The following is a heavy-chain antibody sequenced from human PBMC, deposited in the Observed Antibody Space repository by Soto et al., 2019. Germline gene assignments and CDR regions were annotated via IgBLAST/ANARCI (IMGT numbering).Heavy chain of an antibody. Sequence: QAQLVESGGGVVQPGGSLRLSCSVSGFIFSDYAMHWVRQAPLEGLEWVAFIGKDGFDENYGDSLRGRFTVSRTNRENPLHLEIHRLSLDDSGVYFCARSRDDNKLGVDVWGRGTTITVSS. CDR3: ARSRDDNKLGVDV. D-gene: IGHD7-27*01. CDR2: IGKDGFDE. J-gene: IGHJ6*02. V-gene: IGHV3-30*03. CDR1: GFIFSDYA.